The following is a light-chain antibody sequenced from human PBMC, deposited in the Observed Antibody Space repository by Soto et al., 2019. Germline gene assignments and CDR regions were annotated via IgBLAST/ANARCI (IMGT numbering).Light chain of an antibody. CDR2: DVT. Sequence: QSALTQPASVSGSPGQSITLTCTGTSSDVGSFNLVSWYQQHPGKAPKLMIFDVTRRPSGVSYRFSGSKSGNTASLTISGLQAEDEADYYCCSYAGSSTFHYVFGTGTKLTVL. CDR3: CSYAGSSTFHYV. CDR1: SSDVGSFNL. V-gene: IGLV2-23*02. J-gene: IGLJ1*01.